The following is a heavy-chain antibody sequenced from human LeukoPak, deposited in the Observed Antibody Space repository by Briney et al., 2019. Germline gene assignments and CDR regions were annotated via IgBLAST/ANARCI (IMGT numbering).Heavy chain of an antibody. V-gene: IGHV4-34*01. CDR2: INHSGST. Sequence: SETLSLTCAVYGGSFSGYYWSWIRQPPGKGLEWIGEINHSGSTNYNPSLKSRVTISVDTSKNQFSLKLSSVTAADTAVYYCASSSGYNPGYYYYYMDVWGKGTTVTVSS. CDR3: ASSSGYNPGYYYYYMDV. CDR1: GGSFSGYY. D-gene: IGHD5-18*01. J-gene: IGHJ6*03.